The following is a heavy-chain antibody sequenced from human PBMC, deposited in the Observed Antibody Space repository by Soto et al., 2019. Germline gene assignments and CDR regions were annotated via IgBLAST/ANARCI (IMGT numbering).Heavy chain of an antibody. CDR3: ARADGEVVAATYSWFDP. CDR2: INHSGST. V-gene: IGHV4-34*01. CDR1: GGSFSGYY. D-gene: IGHD2-15*01. Sequence: SETLSLTCAGYGGSFSGYYWSWIRQPPGKGLEWIGEINHSGSTNYNPSLKSRVTISVDTSKNQFSLKLSSVTAADTAVYYCARADGEVVAATYSWFDPWGKGTLVTVSS. J-gene: IGHJ5*02.